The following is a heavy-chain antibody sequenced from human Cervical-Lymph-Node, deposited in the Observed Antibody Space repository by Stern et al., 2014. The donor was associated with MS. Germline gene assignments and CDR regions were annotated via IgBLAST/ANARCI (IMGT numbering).Heavy chain of an antibody. V-gene: IGHV1-2*06. Sequence: QVQLVQSGAEVGRPGASVKVSCRASGHPFTGYYLHWVRQAPGHGLEWMGRVNSNSGVTNYAQKFQDRVSLTTDTSINTAYMELSRLTSDDTAVYFCAKTKWEVLLDAFDIWGQGTVVTVSS. CDR3: AKTKWEVLLDAFDI. J-gene: IGHJ3*02. CDR1: GHPFTGYY. D-gene: IGHD1-26*01. CDR2: VNSNSGVT.